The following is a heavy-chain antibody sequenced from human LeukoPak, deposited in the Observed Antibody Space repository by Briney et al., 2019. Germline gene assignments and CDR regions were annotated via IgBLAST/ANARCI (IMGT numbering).Heavy chain of an antibody. Sequence: SETLSLTCTVSGGSISSYYWGWIRQPPGKGLEWIGSIYYSGSTYYNPSLKSRVTISVDTSKNQFSLKLSSVTAADTAVYYCAREGQSYYDILTGYPNWFDPWGQGTLVTVSS. CDR1: GGSISSYY. J-gene: IGHJ5*02. CDR2: IYYSGST. CDR3: AREGQSYYDILTGYPNWFDP. D-gene: IGHD3-9*01. V-gene: IGHV4-39*07.